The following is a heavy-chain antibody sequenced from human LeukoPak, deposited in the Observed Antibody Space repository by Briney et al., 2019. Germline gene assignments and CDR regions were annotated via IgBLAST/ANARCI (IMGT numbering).Heavy chain of an antibody. D-gene: IGHD3-22*01. J-gene: IGHJ2*01. V-gene: IGHV3-64*01. Sequence: GGSLRLSCAASGFTFSSYAMHWVRQAPGKGLEYVSAISSNGGSTYYANSVKGRFTISRDNSKNTLYLQMGSLRAEDMAVYYCARDLAYYDSSGYTRYFDLWGRGTLVTVSS. CDR1: GFTFSSYA. CDR3: ARDLAYYDSSGYTRYFDL. CDR2: ISSNGGST.